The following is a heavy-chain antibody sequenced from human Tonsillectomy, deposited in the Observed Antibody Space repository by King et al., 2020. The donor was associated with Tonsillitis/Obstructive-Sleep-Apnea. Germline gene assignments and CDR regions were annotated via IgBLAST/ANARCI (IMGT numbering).Heavy chain of an antibody. CDR1: GYTFTTYA. V-gene: IGHV7-4-1*02. CDR2: INTNTGHP. Sequence: QLVQSGSELKKPGASVKVSCKASGYTFTTYAFNWVRQAPAQGPEWMGWINTNTGHPTYAQGFTGRFVFSLDTSISTSYLQISSLKAEDTAVYYCASSWGPTGTRYMDVWGKGTTVTVSS. CDR3: ASSWGPTGTRYMDV. D-gene: IGHD4-17*01. J-gene: IGHJ6*03.